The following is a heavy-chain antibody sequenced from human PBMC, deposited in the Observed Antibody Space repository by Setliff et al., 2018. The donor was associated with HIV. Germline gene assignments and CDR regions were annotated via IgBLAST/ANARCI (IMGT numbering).Heavy chain of an antibody. J-gene: IGHJ6*03. CDR1: GGTFSSYA. V-gene: IGHV1-69*05. Sequence: RASVKVSCKASGGTFSSYAISWVRQAPGQGLEWMGGIIPILGTANYAQKFQGRVTITTDESTSTAYMELSSLRSEDTAVYYCARVDTAMVWLGPYYYMDVWGKGTTVTVSS. CDR2: IIPILGTA. D-gene: IGHD5-18*01. CDR3: ARVDTAMVWLGPYYYMDV.